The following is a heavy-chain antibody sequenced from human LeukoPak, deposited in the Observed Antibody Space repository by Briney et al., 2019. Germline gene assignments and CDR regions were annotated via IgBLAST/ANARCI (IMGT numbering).Heavy chain of an antibody. V-gene: IGHV3-7*01. CDR1: GFTFSRDW. Sequence: GGSLRLSCAASGFTFSRDWINWVRQAPGKGLEWVANINQDGSKKYYVDSVKGRLTISRDNAKNSVYLQMNSLRAEDTAMYYCARDPDPIVGASFDCWGQGTPVTVSS. CDR3: ARDPDPIVGASFDC. D-gene: IGHD1-26*01. CDR2: INQDGSKK. J-gene: IGHJ4*02.